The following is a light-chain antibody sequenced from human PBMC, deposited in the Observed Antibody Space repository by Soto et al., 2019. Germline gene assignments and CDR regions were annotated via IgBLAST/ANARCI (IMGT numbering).Light chain of an antibody. CDR3: AAWDDSLSGWV. V-gene: IGLV1-47*02. CDR2: TNN. CDR1: SSNIGSNY. Sequence: QPVLTQPPSASGTPGQRVTISCSGSSSNIGSNYVYWYQQLPGTAPKLLIYTNNQRPSGVPDRFSGSKSGTSASLAISGLRSEDEADYSCAAWDDSLSGWVFGGGTKLTVL. J-gene: IGLJ3*02.